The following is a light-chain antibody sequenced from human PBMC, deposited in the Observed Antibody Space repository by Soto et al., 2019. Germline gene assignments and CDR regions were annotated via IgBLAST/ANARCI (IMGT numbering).Light chain of an antibody. Sequence: QSALTQPRSVSGSPGQSVTISCTGTSSDVGGYNYVSWYQQHPGKAPKLMIYDVSKRPSGVPDRFSGSKSGNTASLTISGVQAADEADYYCCSYAGSYTYVFGTGTKLTVL. CDR1: SSDVGGYNY. CDR2: DVS. CDR3: CSYAGSYTYV. V-gene: IGLV2-11*01. J-gene: IGLJ1*01.